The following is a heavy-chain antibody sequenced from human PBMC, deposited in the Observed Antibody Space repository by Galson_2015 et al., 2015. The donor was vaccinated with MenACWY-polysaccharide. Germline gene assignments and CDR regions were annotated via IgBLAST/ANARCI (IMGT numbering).Heavy chain of an antibody. CDR1: GFTVSNNY. D-gene: IGHD4-17*01. J-gene: IGHJ4*02. CDR2: IYSGGST. V-gene: IGHV3-53*01. CDR3: ASNGDQGY. Sequence: RLSCAASGFTVSNNYMNWFRQTPEKGLEWVSLIYSGGSTHYADSVKGRFTISRDSSKNTLYLQMNSLRAEDTAWYYCASNGDQGYWGQGTLVTVSS.